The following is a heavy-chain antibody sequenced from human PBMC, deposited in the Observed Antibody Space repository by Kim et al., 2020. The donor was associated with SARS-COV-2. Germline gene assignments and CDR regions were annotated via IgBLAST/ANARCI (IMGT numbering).Heavy chain of an antibody. CDR2: ISWNSGSI. CDR3: AKDISSIAAAGTHYYYGMDA. J-gene: IGHJ6*02. D-gene: IGHD6-13*01. V-gene: IGHV3-9*01. CDR1: GFTFDDYA. Sequence: GGSLRLSCAASGFTFDDYAMHWVRQAPGKGLEWVSGISWNSGSICYADSVKGRFTISRDNAKNSLYLQMNSLRAEDTALYYCAKDISSIAAAGTHYYYGMDAWGQGTTVTVSS.